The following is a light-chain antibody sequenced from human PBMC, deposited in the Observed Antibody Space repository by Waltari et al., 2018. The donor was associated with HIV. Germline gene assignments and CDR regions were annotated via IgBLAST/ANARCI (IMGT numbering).Light chain of an antibody. Sequence: QSALTQPRSVSGSPGQSVTISCTGTSSDVGGYNSVSWYRQHPGKAPKLLIFDVNKRPSGVPGHISGSKSGNTASLTIAGLQAEDEADYYCSSYAGSDNYVVFGGGTKLTVL. J-gene: IGLJ2*01. CDR2: DVN. V-gene: IGLV2-11*01. CDR3: SSYAGSDNYVV. CDR1: SSDVGGYNS.